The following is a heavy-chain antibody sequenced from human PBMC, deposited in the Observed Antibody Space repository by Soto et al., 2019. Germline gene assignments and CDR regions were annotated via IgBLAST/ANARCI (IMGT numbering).Heavy chain of an antibody. CDR1: GGSFSGYY. CDR2: INHSGST. J-gene: IGHJ6*03. CDR3: ARTRYCTNGVCPRAPRGYYYYYYMDV. Sequence: SETLSLTCAVYGGSFSGYYWSWIRQPPGKGLEWIGEINHSGSTNYNPSLKSRVTISVDTSKNQFSLKLSSVTAADTAVYYCARTRYCTNGVCPRAPRGYYYYYYMDVWGKGTTVTVSS. D-gene: IGHD2-8*01. V-gene: IGHV4-34*01.